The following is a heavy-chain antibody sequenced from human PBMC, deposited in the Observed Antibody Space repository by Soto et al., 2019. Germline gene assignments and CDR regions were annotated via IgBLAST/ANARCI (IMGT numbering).Heavy chain of an antibody. D-gene: IGHD6-19*01. CDR3: ARGSYYSGWV. V-gene: IGHV6-1*01. Sequence: QVQLQQSGPGLVQPSQTLSLTCAISGDSVSSTSAALSWIRQSPSRGLEWLGRTYYRSKWYSDYAVDVKRRITLNADTSKNQVALQLNSVTPEDTAVYYCARGSYYSGWVWGQGTLVTVSS. CDR2: TYYRSKWYS. CDR1: GDSVSSTSAA. J-gene: IGHJ4*02.